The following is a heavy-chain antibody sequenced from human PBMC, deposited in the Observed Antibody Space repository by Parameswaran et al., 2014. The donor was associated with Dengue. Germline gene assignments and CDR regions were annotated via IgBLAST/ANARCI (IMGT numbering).Heavy chain of an antibody. J-gene: IGHJ4*02. CDR1: GGSISSGGYY. CDR3: ARVSGSRHYFDY. V-gene: IGHV4-31*03. CDR2: IYYSGST. Sequence: ASETLSLTCTVSGGSISSGGYYWSWIRQHPGKGLEWIGYIYYSGSTYYNPSLKSRVTISVDTSKNQFSLKLSSVTAADTAVYYCARVSGSRHYFDYWGQGTLVTVSS. D-gene: IGHD6-13*01.